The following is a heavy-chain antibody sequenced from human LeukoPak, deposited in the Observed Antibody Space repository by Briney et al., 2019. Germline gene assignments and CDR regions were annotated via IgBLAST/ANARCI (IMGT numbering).Heavy chain of an antibody. V-gene: IGHV3-23*01. J-gene: IGHJ4*02. Sequence: LGGSLTLSRAASLFAFSNTGMTSLRQARGRGLEWVSTISPTGEGTHYADSVKGRFNISRQNSKHKLSMEMNNLRAEDTATYYCPRDAGGSWHFDYWGQGGRLSVSS. CDR2: ISPTGEGT. CDR1: LFAFSNTG. CDR3: PRDAGGSWHFDY. D-gene: IGHD3-10*01.